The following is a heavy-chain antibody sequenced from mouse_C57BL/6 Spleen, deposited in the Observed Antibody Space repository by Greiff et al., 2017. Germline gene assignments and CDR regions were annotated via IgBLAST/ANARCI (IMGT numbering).Heavy chain of an antibody. CDR2: IWGDGGT. CDR3: AKPNYYGSRGSYCAMDY. J-gene: IGHJ4*01. Sequence: VHLVESGPGLVAPSQSLSITCTVSGFSLTSYGVSWVRQPPGKGLEWLGVIWGDGGTNYHSALISRLSISKENSKSQVFLKLNRLQTDDTATYYCAKPNYYGSRGSYCAMDYWGQGTLVTVSS. CDR1: GFSLTSYG. D-gene: IGHD1-1*01. V-gene: IGHV2-3*01.